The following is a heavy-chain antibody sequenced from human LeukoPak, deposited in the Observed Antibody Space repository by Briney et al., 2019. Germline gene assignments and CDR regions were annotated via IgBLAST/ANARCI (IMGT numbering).Heavy chain of an antibody. CDR1: GDSVSSNSAA. CDR3: ARDRYYYGSGSSYYFDY. J-gene: IGHJ4*02. V-gene: IGHV6-1*01. CDR2: TYYRSKWYN. D-gene: IGHD3-10*01. Sequence: SQTLSLTCAISGDSVSSNSAAWNWIRQSPSRGLEGLGRTYYRSKWYNDYAVSVKSRITINPDTSKNQFSLHLNSVTPEDTAVYYCARDRYYYGSGSSYYFDYWGQGTLVTVSS.